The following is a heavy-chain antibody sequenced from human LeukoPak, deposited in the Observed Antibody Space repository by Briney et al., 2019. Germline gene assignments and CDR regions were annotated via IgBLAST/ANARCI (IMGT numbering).Heavy chain of an antibody. V-gene: IGHV5-51*01. J-gene: IGHJ4*02. CDR1: GYTFATYW. CDR2: IYPGDSRN. CDR3: VRHLSDITSCPNY. Sequence: KDGESLKISCKGSGYTFATYWIGWVRQMPGKGLEWMGIIYPGDSRNTYSPSFQGQVTISADKSISTAYLQWSSLKASDTAIYYCVRHLSDITSCPNYWGPGTLITVAS. D-gene: IGHD2-2*01.